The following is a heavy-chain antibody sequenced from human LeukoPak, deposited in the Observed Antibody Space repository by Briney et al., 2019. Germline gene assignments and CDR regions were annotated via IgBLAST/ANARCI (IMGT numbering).Heavy chain of an antibody. D-gene: IGHD3-22*01. CDR1: GGSISGYY. CDR3: ARVYDSSGYPFDY. Sequence: SETLSLTCTVSGGSISGYYWSWIRQPPGKGLEWIGYIYYSGSTNYNPSLKSRVTISVDTSKNQFSLKLSSVTAADTAVYYCARVYDSSGYPFDYWGQGTLVTVSS. J-gene: IGHJ4*02. V-gene: IGHV4-59*01. CDR2: IYYSGST.